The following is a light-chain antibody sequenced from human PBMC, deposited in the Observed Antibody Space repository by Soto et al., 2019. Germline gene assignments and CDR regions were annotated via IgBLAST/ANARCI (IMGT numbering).Light chain of an antibody. V-gene: IGKV3-20*01. Sequence: EIVLTQSPGTLSLSPGERATLSCSSSQSFTSNYLAWYQQKPGQAPRLLIYGASTRATGIPDRFSGSGSGTDFTLTISRLEPEDFAVYYCHQYGSSPRTFGQGTKVDIK. CDR1: QSFTSNY. J-gene: IGKJ1*01. CDR2: GAS. CDR3: HQYGSSPRT.